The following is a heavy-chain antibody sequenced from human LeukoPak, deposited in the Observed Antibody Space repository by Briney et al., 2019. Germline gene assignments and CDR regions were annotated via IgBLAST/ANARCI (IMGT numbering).Heavy chain of an antibody. CDR1: GFTFTDFY. D-gene: IGHD3-10*01. J-gene: IGHJ4*02. CDR2: ISRSSTDT. V-gene: IGHV3-11*06. Sequence: GGSLRLSCAASGFTFTDFYMSWIRQAPGKGLEWLSDISRSSTDTNYADSVKGRFTISRDNAKNSLFLQLNSLRAEDTAVYYCARKTYYYGSGSYSKSYYYDYWGQGTLVTVSS. CDR3: ARKTYYYGSGSYSKSYYYDY.